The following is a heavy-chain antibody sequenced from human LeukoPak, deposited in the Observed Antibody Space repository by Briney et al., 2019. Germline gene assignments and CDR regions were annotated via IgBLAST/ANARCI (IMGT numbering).Heavy chain of an antibody. CDR3: ARRRGASSSWYRDRQKNWFDP. CDR1: GRSFSGYY. D-gene: IGHD6-13*01. J-gene: IGHJ5*02. V-gene: IGHV4-34*01. CDR2: INHSGST. Sequence: SETQSLTCAVYGRSFSGYYWSWIRQPPGKGLEWIGEINHSGSTNYNPSLKSRVTISVDTSKNQFSLKLSSVTAADTAVYYCARRRGASSSWYRDRQKNWFDPWGQGTLVTVSS.